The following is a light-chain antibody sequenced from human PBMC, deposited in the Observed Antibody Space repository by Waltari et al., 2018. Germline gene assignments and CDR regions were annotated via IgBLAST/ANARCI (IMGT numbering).Light chain of an antibody. CDR3: QQYNSYPFT. V-gene: IGKV1-5*03. CDR1: QSISSW. CDR2: KAS. J-gene: IGKJ3*01. Sequence: DIQKTQSPSTLSASVGDRVTITCRASQSISSWLAWYQQKPGKAPKLLIYKASSLESGDPSRFSGSGSGTEFTLTIRSLQPDDFATYYCQQYNSYPFTFGPGTKVDIK.